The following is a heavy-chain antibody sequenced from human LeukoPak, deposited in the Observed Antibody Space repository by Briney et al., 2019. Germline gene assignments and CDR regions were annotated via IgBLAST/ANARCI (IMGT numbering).Heavy chain of an antibody. CDR3: ARASSPNYSANSGFIPDY. V-gene: IGHV1-8*01. D-gene: IGHD3-22*01. CDR2: MNPNSGNL. Sequence: ASVKVSCKASGYTFTSYDINWVRQATGQGPEWMGWMNPNSGNLGYAQKFQGRVTMTRNTSISTAYMELRSLRSEETAVYYCARASSPNYSANSGFIPDYWGQGTLVTVSS. J-gene: IGHJ4*02. CDR1: GYTFTSYD.